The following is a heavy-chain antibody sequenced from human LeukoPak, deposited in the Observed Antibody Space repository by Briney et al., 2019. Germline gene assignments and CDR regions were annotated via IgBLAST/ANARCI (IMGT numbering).Heavy chain of an antibody. CDR1: GGTFSSYA. Sequence: SVKVSCKASGGTFSSYAISWVRQAPGQGLGWMGRIIPIFGTANYAQKFQGRVTITTDESTSTAYMELSSLRSEDTAVYYCARENYYDSSGYYLDYWGQGTLVTVSS. J-gene: IGHJ4*02. V-gene: IGHV1-69*05. CDR3: ARENYYDSSGYYLDY. CDR2: IIPIFGTA. D-gene: IGHD3-22*01.